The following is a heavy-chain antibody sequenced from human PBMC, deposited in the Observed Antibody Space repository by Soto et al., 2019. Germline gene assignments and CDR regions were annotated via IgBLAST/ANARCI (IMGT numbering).Heavy chain of an antibody. CDR1: GGTFSSYT. Sequence: QVQLVQSGAEVKKPGSSVKVSCKASGGTFSSYTISWMRQAPGQGLEWMGRIIPILGIANYAQKFQGRVTITADKSTRTAYMELSSLRSEDTAVYYCARVEGYGDPYYYYGMDVWGQGTTVTVSS. CDR3: ARVEGYGDPYYYYGMDV. D-gene: IGHD4-17*01. CDR2: IIPILGIA. V-gene: IGHV1-69*02. J-gene: IGHJ6*02.